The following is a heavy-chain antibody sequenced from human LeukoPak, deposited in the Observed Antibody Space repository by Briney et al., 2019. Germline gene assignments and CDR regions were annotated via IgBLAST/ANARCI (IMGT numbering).Heavy chain of an antibody. Sequence: GGSLRLSCAASGFTFSSYSMNWVRQAPGKGLEWVSSISSSSSYIYYADSVKGRSTISRDNAKNSLYLQMNSLRAEDTAVYYCAMITRDYYDSSGTWGQGTLVTVSS. V-gene: IGHV3-21*01. CDR1: GFTFSSYS. CDR2: ISSSSSYI. D-gene: IGHD3-22*01. CDR3: AMITRDYYDSSGT. J-gene: IGHJ5*02.